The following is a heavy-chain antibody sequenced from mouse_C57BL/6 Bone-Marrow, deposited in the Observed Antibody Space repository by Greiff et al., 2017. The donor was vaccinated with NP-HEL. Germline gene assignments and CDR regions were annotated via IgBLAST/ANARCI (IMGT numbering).Heavy chain of an antibody. CDR3: ARFPFTTVELGFDY. Sequence: QVQLQQPGAELVRPGTSVKLSCKASGYTFTSYWMHWVKQRPGQGLEWIGVIDPSDSYTNYNQKFKGKATLTVDTSSSTAYMQLSSLTSEDSAVYYCARFPFTTVELGFDYWGKGTTLTVSS. CDR2: IDPSDSYT. CDR1: GYTFTSYW. V-gene: IGHV1-59*01. J-gene: IGHJ2*01. D-gene: IGHD1-1*01.